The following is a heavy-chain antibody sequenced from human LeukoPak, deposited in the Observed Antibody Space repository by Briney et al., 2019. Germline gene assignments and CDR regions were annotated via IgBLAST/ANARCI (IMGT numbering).Heavy chain of an antibody. CDR3: ARVFARSGEISGSYYYY. J-gene: IGHJ4*02. D-gene: IGHD1-26*01. V-gene: IGHV1-69*05. Sequence: SVKVSCKASGYAFTSYYIHWVRQAPGQGLEWMGGIIPIFGTANYAQKFQGRVTITTDESTSTAYMELSSLRSEYTAVYYCARVFARSGEISGSYYYYWGQGTLVTVSS. CDR1: GYAFTSYY. CDR2: IIPIFGTA.